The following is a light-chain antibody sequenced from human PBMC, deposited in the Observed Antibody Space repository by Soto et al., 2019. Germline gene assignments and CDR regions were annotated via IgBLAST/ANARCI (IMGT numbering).Light chain of an antibody. Sequence: EIVLTQSPGTLSLSPGERATLSCRASQSVSSSYLAWYQQKPGQAPRLLIYGASSRATDLPDRFSGSGSGTDFTLTISRLEPEDFAVYYCQQYGGAPFTVGQGTRLEIK. V-gene: IGKV3-20*01. CDR1: QSVSSSY. CDR3: QQYGGAPFT. CDR2: GAS. J-gene: IGKJ2*01.